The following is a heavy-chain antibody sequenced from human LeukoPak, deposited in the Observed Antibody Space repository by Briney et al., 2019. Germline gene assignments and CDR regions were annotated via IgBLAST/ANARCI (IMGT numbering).Heavy chain of an antibody. CDR3: ARDLLGGSYPYYYYGMDV. Sequence: GGSLRLSCAASGFTFSSYAMSWVRQAPGKGLEWVSAISGSGGSTYYADSVKGRFTISRDNSKNTLYLQMNSLRAEDTAVYYCARDLLGGSYPYYYYGMDVWGQGTTVTVSS. D-gene: IGHD1-26*01. CDR1: GFTFSSYA. V-gene: IGHV3-23*01. CDR2: ISGSGGST. J-gene: IGHJ6*02.